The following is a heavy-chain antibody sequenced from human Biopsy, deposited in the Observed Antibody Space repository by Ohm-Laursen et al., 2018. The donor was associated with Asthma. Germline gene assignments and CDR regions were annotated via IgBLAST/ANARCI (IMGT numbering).Heavy chain of an antibody. V-gene: IGHV1-18*04. J-gene: IGHJ4*02. D-gene: IGHD5-24*01. CDR1: GYTFRSYG. CDR3: ARHPYNFGGFDY. Sequence: ASVKVSCKASGYTFRSYGVSWVRQAPGQGLEWMGWISPFTGDTHFGQKFQGRVTMTTDTSTDAAYMELRSLRSDDTAVYYCARHPYNFGGFDYWGQGTLVTVSS. CDR2: ISPFTGDT.